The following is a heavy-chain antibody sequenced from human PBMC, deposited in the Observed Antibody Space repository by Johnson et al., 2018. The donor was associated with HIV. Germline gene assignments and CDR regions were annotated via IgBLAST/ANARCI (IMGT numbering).Heavy chain of an antibody. CDR3: AKDTTFSSSHAFDS. V-gene: IGHV3-30*18. CDR1: GFTFSSFG. CDR2: ISDDGCNK. Sequence: QMQLVESGGGVVQPGRSLRLSCAASGFTFSSFGMHWVRQDPGKGLEWMTIISDDGCNKNYADSVKSRFIISRDNANNSLYLQLNSLRAEDTALYYCAKDTTFSSSHAFDSWSQGTMVTVSS. D-gene: IGHD6-6*01. J-gene: IGHJ3*02.